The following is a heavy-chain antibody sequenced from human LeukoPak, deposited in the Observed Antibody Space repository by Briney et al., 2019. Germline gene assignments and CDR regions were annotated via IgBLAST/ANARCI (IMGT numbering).Heavy chain of an antibody. D-gene: IGHD2-2*01. J-gene: IGHJ3*02. V-gene: IGHV3-21*01. Sequence: GGSLRLSCAASGFTFSSYSMNWVCQAPGKGLEWVSSISSSSSYIYYADSVKGRFTISRDNAQNSLYLQMNSLRAEDTAVYYCARGPAFTIADIWGQGTMVTVSS. CDR2: ISSSSSYI. CDR3: ARGPAFTIADI. CDR1: GFTFSSYS.